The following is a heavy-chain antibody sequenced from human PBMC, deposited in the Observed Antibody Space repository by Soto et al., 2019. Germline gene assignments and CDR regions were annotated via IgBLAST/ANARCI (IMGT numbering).Heavy chain of an antibody. D-gene: IGHD1-26*01. Sequence: PSQSLSLTCAISGDSVSSKSAAWNWIRQSPSRGLEWLGRTYYRSKWSTDYAVSVKGRITVNPDTSKNQLSLQLKSVTPEDTAVYYCARALAGSYDYWGQGTLVTVSS. CDR2: TYYRSKWST. J-gene: IGHJ4*02. V-gene: IGHV6-1*01. CDR1: GDSVSSKSAA. CDR3: ARALAGSYDY.